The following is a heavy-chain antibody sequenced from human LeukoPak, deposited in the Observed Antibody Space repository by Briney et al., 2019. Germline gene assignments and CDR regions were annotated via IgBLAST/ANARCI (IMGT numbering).Heavy chain of an antibody. CDR1: GYSISSGYY. V-gene: IGHV4-38-2*02. D-gene: IGHD1-14*01. CDR2: IYHSGST. J-gene: IGHJ4*02. Sequence: SETLSLTCTVSGYSISSGYYWGWIRQPPGKGLEWIGSIYHSGSTYYNPSLKSRVTISVDTSKNQFSLKLSSVTAADTAVYYCARGGSSDYWGQGTLVTVSS. CDR3: ARGGSSDY.